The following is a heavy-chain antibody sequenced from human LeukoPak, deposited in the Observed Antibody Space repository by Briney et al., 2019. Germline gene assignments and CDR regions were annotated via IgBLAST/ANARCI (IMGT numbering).Heavy chain of an antibody. J-gene: IGHJ4*02. CDR1: GRSIRSYY. CDR2: IYTSGST. V-gene: IGHV4-4*07. Sequence: PSETLSLTCTVSGRSIRSYYWSWIRQPAGKGLEWIGRIYTSGSTNYNPSLKSRVTMSVDTSKNQFSLKLSSVTAADTAVYYCARGAVAGIFDYWGQGTLVTVSS. D-gene: IGHD6-19*01. CDR3: ARGAVAGIFDY.